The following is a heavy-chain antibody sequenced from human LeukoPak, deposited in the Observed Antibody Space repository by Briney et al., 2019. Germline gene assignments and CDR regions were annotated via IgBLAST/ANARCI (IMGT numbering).Heavy chain of an antibody. Sequence: PSQTLSLTCTVSGGSISSGSYYWSWIRQPPGKGLEWIGYIYYSGSTNYNPSLKSRVTISVDTSKNQFSLKLSSVTAADTAVYYCARVYYDSSGYYLDAFDIWGQGTMVTVSS. J-gene: IGHJ3*02. CDR3: ARVYYDSSGYYLDAFDI. CDR1: GGSISSGSYY. D-gene: IGHD3-22*01. CDR2: IYYSGST. V-gene: IGHV4-61*01.